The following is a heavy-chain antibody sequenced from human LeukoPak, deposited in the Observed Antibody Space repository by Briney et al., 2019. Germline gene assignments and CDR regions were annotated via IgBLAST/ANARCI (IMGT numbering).Heavy chain of an antibody. CDR3: ARQTGLGLFILP. J-gene: IGHJ4*02. Sequence: GPLRLSCAASGFTFSSYSMQWVREAPGEALEWSGSIFYSGNTYYIAYLQSQVSSSIDTSKNQFSLRLTSVTAADTAVYYCARQTGLGLFILPGGQGTLVTVSS. D-gene: IGHD3/OR15-3a*01. CDR1: GFTFSSYSMQ. V-gene: IGHV4-39*01. CDR2: IFYSGNT.